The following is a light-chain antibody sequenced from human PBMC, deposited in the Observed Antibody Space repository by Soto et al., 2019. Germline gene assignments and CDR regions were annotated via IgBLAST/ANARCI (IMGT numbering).Light chain of an antibody. CDR2: EVS. Sequence: LTQPPSASGSPGQSVTISCTGTSSDVGGYTYVSWYQQHPGKAPKLMIYEVSKRPSGVPDRFSGSKSGNTTSLTISGLQAEDEADYFCCSYAGSYSYVFGTGTKVTVL. CDR3: CSYAGSYSYV. V-gene: IGLV2-8*01. CDR1: SSDVGGYTY. J-gene: IGLJ1*01.